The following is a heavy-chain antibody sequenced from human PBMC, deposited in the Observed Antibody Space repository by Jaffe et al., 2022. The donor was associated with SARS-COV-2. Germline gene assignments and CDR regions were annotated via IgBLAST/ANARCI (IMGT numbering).Heavy chain of an antibody. V-gene: IGHV3-30*03. D-gene: IGHD6-19*01. Sequence: QVQLVESGGGVVQPGRSLRLSCAASGFTFSSYGMHWVRQAPGKGLEWVAVISYDGSNKYYADSVKGRFTISRDNSKNTLYLQMNSLRAEDTAVYYCARCLSSGWYFGPDGMDVWGQGTTVTVSS. CDR1: GFTFSSYG. J-gene: IGHJ6*02. CDR2: ISYDGSNK. CDR3: ARCLSSGWYFGPDGMDV.